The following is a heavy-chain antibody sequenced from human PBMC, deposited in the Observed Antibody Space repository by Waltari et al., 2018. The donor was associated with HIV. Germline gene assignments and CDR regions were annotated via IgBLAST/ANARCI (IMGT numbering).Heavy chain of an antibody. CDR3: ARASHYIEFSTFDGDYYFDF. V-gene: IGHV3-74*01. CDR1: GFSVRNHW. J-gene: IGHJ4*02. D-gene: IGHD3-3*02. CDR2: INSDGSRE. Sequence: VQLVESGGGSIKTGGSLRLSCAASGFSVRNHWMDWVRQGPGKGLVWVERINSDGSRENYADAVKGRFVISRDNARNTVYLQLNNLKVEDTAVYFCARASHYIEFSTFDGDYYFDFWGRGTRVAVSS.